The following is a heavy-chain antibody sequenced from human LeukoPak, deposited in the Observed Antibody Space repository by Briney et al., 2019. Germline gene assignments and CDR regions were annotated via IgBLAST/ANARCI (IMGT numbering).Heavy chain of an antibody. V-gene: IGHV3-30*18. CDR3: AKIEGKYQLANIPDS. Sequence: PGRSLRLSCAASGFTFSSYGLHWVRQAPGKGLEWVAFIPSEGSGRFHAASVKDRFSISKDDSKHTLYLQMNSLRVEDTAAYYCAKIEGKYQLANIPDSWGQGTLVTVSS. CDR2: IPSEGSGR. D-gene: IGHD2-2*01. J-gene: IGHJ4*02. CDR1: GFTFSSYG.